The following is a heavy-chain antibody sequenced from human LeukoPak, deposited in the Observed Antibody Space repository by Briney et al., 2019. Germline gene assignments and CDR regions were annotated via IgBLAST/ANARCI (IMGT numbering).Heavy chain of an antibody. Sequence: GGSLRLSCAASGFTFSSYAMSWVRQAPGKGLEWVSVISSSGGNTYYTDSVKGRFTVCRDISKNTLYLQMNSLRAEDTALYYCAKARRDGYNLFDYWGQGTLVTVSS. V-gene: IGHV3-23*01. J-gene: IGHJ4*02. CDR3: AKARRDGYNLFDY. D-gene: IGHD5-24*01. CDR1: GFTFSSYA. CDR2: ISSSGGNT.